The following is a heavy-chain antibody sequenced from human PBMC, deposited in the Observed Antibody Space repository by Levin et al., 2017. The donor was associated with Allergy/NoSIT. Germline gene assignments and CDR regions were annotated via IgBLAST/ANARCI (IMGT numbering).Heavy chain of an antibody. J-gene: IGHJ4*02. CDR2: IKQDGSEK. D-gene: IGHD2-2*01. CDR3: AREYCSSTSCRFDY. V-gene: IGHV3-7*01. Sequence: GESLKISCAASGFTFSSYWMSWVRQAPGKGLEWVANIKQDGSEKYYVDSVKGRFTISRDNAKNSLYLQMNSLRAEDTAVYYCAREYCSSTSCRFDYWGQGTLVTVSS. CDR1: GFTFSSYW.